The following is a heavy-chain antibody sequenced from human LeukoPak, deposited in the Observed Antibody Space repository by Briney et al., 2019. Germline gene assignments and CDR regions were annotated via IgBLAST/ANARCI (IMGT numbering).Heavy chain of an antibody. Sequence: GASVKVSCKASGYTFTSYYMHWVRRAPGQGLEWMGIINPSGGSTSYAQKFQGRVTMTRDMSTSTVYMELGSLRSEDTAVYYCARGLVVVPAAMPSTRIIYYYYYMDVWGKGTTVTVSS. D-gene: IGHD2-2*01. CDR3: ARGLVVVPAAMPSTRIIYYYYYMDV. V-gene: IGHV1-46*01. CDR2: INPSGGST. J-gene: IGHJ6*03. CDR1: GYTFTSYY.